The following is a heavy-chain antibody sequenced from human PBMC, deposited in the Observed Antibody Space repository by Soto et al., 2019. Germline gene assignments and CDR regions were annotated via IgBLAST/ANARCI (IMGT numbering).Heavy chain of an antibody. CDR3: AKDSPHATMVVTGAFDI. V-gene: IGHV3-23*01. J-gene: IGHJ3*02. D-gene: IGHD2-21*02. Sequence: GGSVRLSCAASGFTFISYAISWVLQAPWKGLEWVSAISGSGGSTYYADSVKGRFTISRDNSKNTLYLQMNSLRAEDTAVYYCAKDSPHATMVVTGAFDIWGQGTMVTVSS. CDR1: GFTFISYA. CDR2: ISGSGGST.